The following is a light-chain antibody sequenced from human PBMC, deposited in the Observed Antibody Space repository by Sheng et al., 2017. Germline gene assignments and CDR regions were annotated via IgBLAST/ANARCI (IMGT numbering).Light chain of an antibody. CDR3: QSADESGTSAV. J-gene: IGLJ2*01. CDR2: RDT. CDR1: ALSRQH. V-gene: IGLV3-25*03. Sequence: SSELTQSPSLSLSPGQTARITCSGDALSRQHIYWYQQKAGQAPILVIYRDTERPSGIPGRFSGSSSGPTGTLTISGVQSEDEAVYYCQSADESGTSAVFGGGTTLTVL.